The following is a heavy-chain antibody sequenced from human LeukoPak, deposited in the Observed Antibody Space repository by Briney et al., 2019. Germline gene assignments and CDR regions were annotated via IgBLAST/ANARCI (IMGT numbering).Heavy chain of an antibody. D-gene: IGHD5-24*01. V-gene: IGHV3-30*03. CDR2: ISYDGGET. CDR1: RGSFIDYA. CDR3: ARSAVSYKYYFYGMDV. Sequence: GGSLRLSCEVPRGSFIDYAMHWVRQTPAKGLEWLAVISYDGGETYYGDSVKGRFTISRDTSKSELFLQMNTLRPDDTAQYYCARSAVSYKYYFYGMDVWGLGTSVIVSS. J-gene: IGHJ6*02.